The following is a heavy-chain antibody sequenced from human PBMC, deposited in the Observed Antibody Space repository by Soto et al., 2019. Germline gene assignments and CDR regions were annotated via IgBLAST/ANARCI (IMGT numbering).Heavy chain of an antibody. CDR3: ARGVRTGFYGMGV. CDR2: IIPIFGTS. CDR1: GGTLSNYA. D-gene: IGHD3-10*01. Sequence: QVQLVQSGAEVKKPGSSVKVSCKASGGTLSNYALSWVRQAPGQGLEWVGGIIPIFGTSNYAQKFQGRLTVTADESTSTAYTELSSLTSEDTAVYYCARGVRTGFYGMGVWGQGTTVTVSS. J-gene: IGHJ6*02. V-gene: IGHV1-69*01.